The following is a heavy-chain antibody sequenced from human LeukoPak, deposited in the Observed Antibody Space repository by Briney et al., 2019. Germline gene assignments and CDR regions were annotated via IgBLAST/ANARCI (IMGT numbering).Heavy chain of an antibody. D-gene: IGHD2-15*01. CDR2: VNPNSGHT. CDR3: ARGAPGSYCSGGSCPYFDY. CDR1: GYTFTSYD. Sequence: ASVKVSCKASGYTFTSYDINWVRQATGQGVEWMGWVNPNSGHTGYAQKFQGRVTMTRNTSISTAYMELSSLTSEDTAVYYCARGAPGSYCSGGSCPYFDYWGQGTLVSVSS. V-gene: IGHV1-8*01. J-gene: IGHJ4*02.